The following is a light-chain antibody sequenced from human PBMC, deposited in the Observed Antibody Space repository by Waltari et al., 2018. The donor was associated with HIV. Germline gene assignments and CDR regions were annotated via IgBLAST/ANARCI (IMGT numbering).Light chain of an antibody. J-gene: IGLJ3*02. Sequence: QSALTQPASVSGSPGQSITISCTGTSSDVGGYKHIPWYQQHPGKAPKLMIYEVSNRPSGVSNRFSGSKSGNTASLTISGLQAEDEADYYCSSYTSSSTLRVFGGGTKLTVL. CDR3: SSYTSSSTLRV. CDR1: SSDVGGYKH. V-gene: IGLV2-14*01. CDR2: EVS.